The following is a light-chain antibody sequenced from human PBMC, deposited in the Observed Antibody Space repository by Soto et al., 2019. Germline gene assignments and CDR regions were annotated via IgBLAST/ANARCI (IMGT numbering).Light chain of an antibody. J-gene: IGLJ1*01. CDR1: SSDVGGYNY. V-gene: IGLV2-8*01. Sequence: QSVLTQPPSASGSPGQSVAISCTGTSSDVGGYNYVSWYQQHPGKAPKLMIYEVNKRPSGVPDRFSGSKSGNTASLTVSGLQAEDEADYYCQSYDSSPSGLYVFGTGTKVTVL. CDR3: QSYDSSPSGLYV. CDR2: EVN.